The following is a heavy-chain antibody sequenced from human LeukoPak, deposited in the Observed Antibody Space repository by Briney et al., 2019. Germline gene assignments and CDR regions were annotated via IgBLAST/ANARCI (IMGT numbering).Heavy chain of an antibody. CDR1: GFSFSIYA. CDR3: AKGVVVGTKDPYYFDY. J-gene: IGHJ4*02. Sequence: GGSLRLSCAASGFSFSIYAMHWVRQAPGKGPEWVAVISYDGSNEYYADSVKGRFTISRDNSKNTLYLQMNSLRAEDTAVYYCAKGVVVGTKDPYYFDYWGQGTLVTVSS. D-gene: IGHD6-19*01. V-gene: IGHV3-30*04. CDR2: ISYDGSNE.